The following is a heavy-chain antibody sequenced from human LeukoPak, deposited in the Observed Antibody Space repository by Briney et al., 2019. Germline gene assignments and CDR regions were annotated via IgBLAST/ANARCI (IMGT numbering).Heavy chain of an antibody. V-gene: IGHV4-34*01. Sequence: SETLSLTCAVYGGSFRGYYWGWIRQPPGKGLEWIGEINHSGSTNYNPSLKSRVTISVDTSKNQFSLKLSSVTAADTAVYYCARLSCVARDFFCSTSSSWYVDSWGQGTLVTVSS. J-gene: IGHJ4*02. CDR3: ARLSCVARDFFCSTSSSWYVDS. CDR2: INHSGST. D-gene: IGHD6-13*01. CDR1: GGSFRGYY.